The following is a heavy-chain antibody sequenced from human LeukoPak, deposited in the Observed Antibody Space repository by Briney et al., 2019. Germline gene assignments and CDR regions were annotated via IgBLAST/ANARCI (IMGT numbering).Heavy chain of an antibody. CDR1: GGSFSGYY. Sequence: SETLSLTCAVYGGSFSGYYWSWIRQPPGKGLEWIGEINHSGSTNYNPSLKSRVTISVDTSKNQFSLKLSSVTAADTAVYYCARGPDIVVVPAAYYYYYYGMDVWGQGTTVTVSS. D-gene: IGHD2-2*01. CDR2: INHSGST. V-gene: IGHV4-34*01. J-gene: IGHJ6*02. CDR3: ARGPDIVVVPAAYYYYYYGMDV.